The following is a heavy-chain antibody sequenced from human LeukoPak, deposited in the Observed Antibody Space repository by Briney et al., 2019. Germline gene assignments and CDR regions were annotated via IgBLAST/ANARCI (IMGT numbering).Heavy chain of an antibody. D-gene: IGHD3-10*01. J-gene: IGHJ5*02. CDR1: GGSFSGYY. Sequence: PSESLSLTRAVYGGSFSGYYWSWIRQPPGKGLEWIGEINHSGSTNYNPSLKSRVTISVDTSKNQFSLKLSSVTAADTAVYYCARGGGPPGNWFDPWGQGTLVTVSS. CDR3: ARGGGPPGNWFDP. V-gene: IGHV4-34*01. CDR2: INHSGST.